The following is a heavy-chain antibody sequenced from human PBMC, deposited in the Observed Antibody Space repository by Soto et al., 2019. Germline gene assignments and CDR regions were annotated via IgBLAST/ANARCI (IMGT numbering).Heavy chain of an antibody. CDR1: GVNIRSSSYC. V-gene: IGHV4-39*01. J-gene: IGHJ6*02. D-gene: IGHD6-13*01. CDR2: IYYSGST. CDR3: ARTHSSSWYGYGMDV. Sequence: SVTQSLTCSVAGVNIRSSSYCWVWIRQPPGKGLEWIGSIYYSGSTYYNPSLKSRVTISVDTSKNQFSLKLSSVTAADTAVYYCARTHSSSWYGYGMDVWGQGTTVTVSS.